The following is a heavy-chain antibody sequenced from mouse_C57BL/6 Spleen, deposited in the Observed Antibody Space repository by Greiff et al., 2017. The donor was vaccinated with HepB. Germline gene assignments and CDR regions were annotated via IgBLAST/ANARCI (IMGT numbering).Heavy chain of an antibody. D-gene: IGHD1-1*01. Sequence: QVQLKESGPELVKPGASVKISCKASGYAFSSSWMNWVKQRPGKGLEWIGRIYPGDGDTNYNGKFKGKATLTADKSSSTAYMQLSSLTSEDSAVYCCARSGGITTAMDYWGQGTSVTVSS. CDR2: IYPGDGDT. J-gene: IGHJ4*01. V-gene: IGHV1-82*01. CDR1: GYAFSSSW. CDR3: ARSGGITTAMDY.